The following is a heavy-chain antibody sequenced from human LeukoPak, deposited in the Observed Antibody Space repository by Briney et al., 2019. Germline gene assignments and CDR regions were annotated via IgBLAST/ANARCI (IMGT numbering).Heavy chain of an antibody. CDR3: ARDYGGNSGWFDP. CDR2: MNLNNGNT. V-gene: IGHV1-8*01. D-gene: IGHD4-23*01. CDR1: GYTFTNYD. Sequence: VASVKVSCKASGYTFTNYDLNWVRQATGQGLEWMGWMNLNNGNTGYAQKFQGRVTLTRDTSTSTAYMELSSLRSEDTAVYYCARDYGGNSGWFDPWGQGTLVTVSS. J-gene: IGHJ5*02.